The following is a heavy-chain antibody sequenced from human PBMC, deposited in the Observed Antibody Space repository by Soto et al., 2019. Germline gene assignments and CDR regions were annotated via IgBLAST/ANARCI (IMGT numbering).Heavy chain of an antibody. D-gene: IGHD3-10*01. V-gene: IGHV4-34*01. Sequence: PSETLSLTCAVYGGSFSGYYWSWIRQPPGKGLEWIGEINHSGSTNYNPSLKSRVTISVDTSKNQFSLKLSSVTAADTAVYYCARGQTGSWFVAWGQGTLVTVSS. CDR1: GGSFSGYY. CDR2: INHSGST. CDR3: ARGQTGSWFVA. J-gene: IGHJ5*02.